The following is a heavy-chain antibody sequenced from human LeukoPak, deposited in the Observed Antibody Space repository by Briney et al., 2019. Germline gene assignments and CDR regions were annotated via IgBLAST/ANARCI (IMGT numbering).Heavy chain of an antibody. CDR3: AKDFVVVPGNVNYFNS. V-gene: IGHV3-23*01. CDR1: GFTFSSYG. D-gene: IGHD2-21*02. Sequence: GGSLRLSCAASGFTFSSYGMSWVRQAPGKGLEWVSGISGSGGSTYYADSVKGRFTVSRDNSKNTLYVQMKSLRAEDTAIYYCAKDFVVVPGNVNYFNSWGQGTLVTVSS. J-gene: IGHJ4*02. CDR2: ISGSGGST.